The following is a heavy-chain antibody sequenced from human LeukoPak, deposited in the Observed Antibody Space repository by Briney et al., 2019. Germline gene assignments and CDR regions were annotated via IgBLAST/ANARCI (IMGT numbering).Heavy chain of an antibody. D-gene: IGHD6-13*01. CDR2: IIPIFGTA. CDR1: GYTFTGYY. CDR3: ARDLIAAAGTWSWYYGMDV. V-gene: IGHV1-69*13. J-gene: IGHJ6*04. Sequence: ASVKVSCKASGYTFTGYYMHWVRQAPGQGLEWMGGIIPIFGTANYAQKFQGRVTITADESTSTAYMELSSLRSEDTAVYYCARDLIAAAGTWSWYYGMDVWGKGTTVTVSS.